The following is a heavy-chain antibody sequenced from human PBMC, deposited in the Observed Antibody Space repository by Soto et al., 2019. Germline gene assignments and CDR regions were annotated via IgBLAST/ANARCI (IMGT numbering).Heavy chain of an antibody. D-gene: IGHD2-2*01. CDR2: SYYSGSA. J-gene: IGHJ4*02. CDR1: GCSISSYY. CDR3: ARLGYCSSTSCYVLILDY. Sequence: SETLSLTCPVSGCSISSYYWTWIRQPPGTGLERIGYSYYSGSANYNPSLKSRLTISVDTSKNQFSLKLSSVTAADTAVYYCARLGYCSSTSCYVLILDYWGQGTLVTVSS. V-gene: IGHV4-59*01.